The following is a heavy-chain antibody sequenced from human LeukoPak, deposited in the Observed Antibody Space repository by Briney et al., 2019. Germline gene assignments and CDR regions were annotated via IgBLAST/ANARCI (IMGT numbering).Heavy chain of an antibody. CDR2: FDSENNKM. J-gene: IGHJ4*02. Sequence: GASVTVSCTLSEYSLSDLAIHWVREAPGEGLEWMGGFDSENNKMVYSQKFQGRVTMTEDTSADTAYMELTSLRSEDTAVYFCATDRVYRSSGRSWGFFDYWGQGTLVIVSS. V-gene: IGHV1-24*01. D-gene: IGHD6-19*01. CDR1: EYSLSDLA. CDR3: ATDRVYRSSGRSWGFFDY.